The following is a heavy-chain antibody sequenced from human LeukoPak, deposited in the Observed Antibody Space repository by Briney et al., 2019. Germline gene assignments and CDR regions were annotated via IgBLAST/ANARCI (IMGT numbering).Heavy chain of an antibody. CDR1: GFTFTSYD. CDR3: VPDNSGYNTIKAFDV. J-gene: IGHJ3*01. Sequence: GGPLRLSCAASGFTFTSYDMHWVRQAPGKGLEWVAGISFDGSKKYYADSVKGRLTISRDNSKNTMYLQMNNLRDEDTAVYYCVPDNSGYNTIKAFDVWGQGTMVIVS. D-gene: IGHD5-12*01. V-gene: IGHV3-30-3*01. CDR2: ISFDGSKK.